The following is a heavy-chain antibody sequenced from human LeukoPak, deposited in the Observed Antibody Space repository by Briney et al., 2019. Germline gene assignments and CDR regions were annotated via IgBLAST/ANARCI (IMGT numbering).Heavy chain of an antibody. J-gene: IGHJ4*02. CDR2: IYYSGST. D-gene: IGHD1-26*01. V-gene: IGHV4-39*01. Sequence: PSETLFLTCTVSGGSISSSSFYWGWDRQPPGKGLEWIRSIYYSGSTYYNPSLKSRVTISVDTSKNQFSLNLSSETAADTAVYYCARHESPLQFSGSYFDYWGQGTLVTVSS. CDR3: ARHESPLQFSGSYFDY. CDR1: GGSISSSSFY.